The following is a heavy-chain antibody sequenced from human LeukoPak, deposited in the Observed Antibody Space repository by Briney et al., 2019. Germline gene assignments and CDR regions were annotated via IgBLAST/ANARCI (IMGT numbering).Heavy chain of an antibody. CDR1: GFTFSDYY. CDR3: ARVRRGGRPTDAFEI. J-gene: IGHJ3*02. V-gene: IGHV3-11*01. D-gene: IGHD4-23*01. Sequence: SGGSLRLSCAASGFTFSDYYMSYIRQAPGKGLEWLSYISTSGSVIYYADSVKGRFTISRDNANNSLYLQMNSLRAEDTAVYYCARVRRGGRPTDAFEIWGQGTMVTVSS. CDR2: ISTSGSVI.